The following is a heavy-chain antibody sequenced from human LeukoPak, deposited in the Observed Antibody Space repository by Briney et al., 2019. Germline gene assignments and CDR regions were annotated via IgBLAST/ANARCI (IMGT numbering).Heavy chain of an antibody. D-gene: IGHD6-13*01. V-gene: IGHV3-7*01. CDR2: IKHDGSEK. CDR1: GFTFSNYW. J-gene: IGHJ4*02. Sequence: PGGSLRLSCAASGFTFSNYWMSWVRQPPGKGLEWVANIKHDGSEKYCVDSVEGQFTISRDNAKNSLHLQMNSLRAEDTAVYYCARLGTAEGTLEDYWGQGTLVTVSS. CDR3: ARLGTAEGTLEDY.